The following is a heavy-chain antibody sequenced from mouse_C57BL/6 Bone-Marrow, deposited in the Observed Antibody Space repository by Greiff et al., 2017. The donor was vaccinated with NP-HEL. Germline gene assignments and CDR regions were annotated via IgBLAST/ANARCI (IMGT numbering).Heavy chain of an antibody. D-gene: IGHD2-4*01. V-gene: IGHV14-4*01. CDR3: TTWGLPYWYFDV. CDR2: IDPENGDT. CDR1: GFNIKDDY. J-gene: IGHJ1*03. Sequence: EVQLQQSGAELVRPGASVTLSCTASGFNIKDDYMPWVQQRPEQGLAWLGWIDPENGDTEYASKFQGKATITADTSSNTSYLQLSSLTSEDTAVYYCTTWGLPYWYFDVWGTGTTVTVSS.